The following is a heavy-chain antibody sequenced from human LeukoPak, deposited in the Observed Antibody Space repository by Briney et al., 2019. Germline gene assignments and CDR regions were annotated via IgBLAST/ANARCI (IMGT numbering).Heavy chain of an antibody. J-gene: IGHJ4*02. Sequence: PGGSLRLSCAASGFTFSSYEMNWVRQAPGKGLEWVSYISSSGSTIYYADSVKGRFTISRDNAKNSLYPQMNSLRAEDTAVYYCARDRRDIAGTTSFDYWGQGTLVTVSS. CDR3: ARDRRDIAGTTSFDY. D-gene: IGHD1-7*01. CDR2: ISSSGSTI. V-gene: IGHV3-48*03. CDR1: GFTFSSYE.